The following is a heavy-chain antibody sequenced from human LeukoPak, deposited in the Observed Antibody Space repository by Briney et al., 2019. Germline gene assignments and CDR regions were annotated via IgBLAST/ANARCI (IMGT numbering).Heavy chain of an antibody. J-gene: IGHJ4*02. V-gene: IGHV3-23*01. CDR1: GFTFSNYG. Sequence: GGSLRLSCAASGFTFSNYGMSWVRQAPGKGLEWVSAISGSGGSTYYADSVKGRFTISRDNSKNTLYLQMNGLRAEDTAVYYCAKDSSTHEFDYWGQGTLVTVSS. CDR2: ISGSGGST. D-gene: IGHD6-6*01. CDR3: AKDSSTHEFDY.